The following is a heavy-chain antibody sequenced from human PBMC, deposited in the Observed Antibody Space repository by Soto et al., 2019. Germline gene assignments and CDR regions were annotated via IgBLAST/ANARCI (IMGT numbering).Heavy chain of an antibody. CDR2: MIGDGTSW. CDR3: AKDLRPDGRYDLDY. D-gene: IGHD1-26*01. CDR1: GFNFRIYA. V-gene: IGHV3-23*01. Sequence: EVQLLESGGGLAQAGVSLRLSCAASGFNFRIYAMNWVRQAPGKGLEWVSVMIGDGTSWDYADSVRGRFTISRDNSKNMLYLQMNSLRAEDTAVYYCAKDLRPDGRYDLDYWGQGTLVTVSS. J-gene: IGHJ4*02.